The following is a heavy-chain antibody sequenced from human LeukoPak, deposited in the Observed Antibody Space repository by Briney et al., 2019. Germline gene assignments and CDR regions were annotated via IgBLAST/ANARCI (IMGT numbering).Heavy chain of an antibody. V-gene: IGHV3-23*01. Sequence: GGPLRLSCAASGFTFSIYAMSWVRQAPGKGLEGVSAISGSGGSTYYAHSVKGRFTISRDNSKNTLYLQMNSLRAEDTAVYYCAKATTRVGLVLLWFGGFDYWGQGTLVTVSS. CDR2: ISGSGGST. CDR1: GFTFSIYA. D-gene: IGHD3-10*01. CDR3: AKATTRVGLVLLWFGGFDY. J-gene: IGHJ4*02.